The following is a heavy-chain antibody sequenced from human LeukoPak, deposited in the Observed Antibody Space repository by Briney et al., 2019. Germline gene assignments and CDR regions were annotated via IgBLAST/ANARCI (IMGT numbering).Heavy chain of an antibody. CDR2: INPNSGGT. D-gene: IGHD4-17*01. CDR1: GYTFTGYY. J-gene: IGHJ4*02. Sequence: ASVKVSCKASGYTFTGYYMHWVRQAPGQGLEWMGWINPNSGGTNYAQKFQGRVTMTRDTSISTAYMELRSLRSDDTAVYYCAREDYGDFPDYWGQGTLVTVSS. CDR3: AREDYGDFPDY. V-gene: IGHV1-2*02.